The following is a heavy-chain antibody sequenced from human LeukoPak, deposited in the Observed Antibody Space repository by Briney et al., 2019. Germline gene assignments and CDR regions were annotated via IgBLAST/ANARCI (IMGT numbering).Heavy chain of an antibody. Sequence: GGSLRLSCAASGFTVSSNYMSWVRQAPGRGLDWVSLIYSANSPYYADSVKGRFTISRDNSKNTLYLQMNSLRAEDTAVYYCARVYSSYWYFDLWGRGTLVTVSS. J-gene: IGHJ2*01. V-gene: IGHV3-53*01. D-gene: IGHD2-15*01. CDR1: GFTVSSNY. CDR2: IYSANSP. CDR3: ARVYSSYWYFDL.